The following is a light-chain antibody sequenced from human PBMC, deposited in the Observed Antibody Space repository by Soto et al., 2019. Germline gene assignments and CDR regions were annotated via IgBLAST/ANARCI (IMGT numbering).Light chain of an antibody. V-gene: IGKV1-5*01. J-gene: IGKJ1*01. CDR1: QSISRW. CDR2: AAS. CDR3: QQTYSSPWT. Sequence: DIQITQSPSALPATVVNSVTITFRASQSISRWLAWYQQKPGKAPNLLIYAASTLQSGVPSRFSGSGSGTEFTLTIGSLQPDDFATYYCQQTYSSPWTFGQGTKVDIK.